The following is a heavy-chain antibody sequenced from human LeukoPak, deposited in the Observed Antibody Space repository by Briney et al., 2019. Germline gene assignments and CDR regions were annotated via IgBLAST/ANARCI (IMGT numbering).Heavy chain of an antibody. CDR2: INHSGST. V-gene: IGHV4-34*01. CDR1: GGSFSGYY. CDR3: ARGHARCSGGSCYSFCWFDP. J-gene: IGHJ5*02. Sequence: PSETLSLTCAVYGGSFSGYYWSWIRQPPGKGLEWIGEINHSGSTNYNPSLKSRVTISVDTSKNQFSLKLSSVTAADTAVYYCARGHARCSGGSCYSFCWFDPWGQGTLVTVSS. D-gene: IGHD2-15*01.